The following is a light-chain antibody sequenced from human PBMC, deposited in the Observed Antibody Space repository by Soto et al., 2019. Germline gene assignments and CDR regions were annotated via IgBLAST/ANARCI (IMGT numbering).Light chain of an antibody. CDR3: QKYSSAPLT. V-gene: IGKV1-27*01. CDR2: AAS. CDR1: QDISNS. J-gene: IGKJ4*01. Sequence: DIQMTQSPSSLSASVGDRVTITCRASQDISNSLAWYQQKPGKVPKVLIYAASILQPGVPARFSGSGSGTDFTLTISSLQPEDVATYYCQKYSSAPLTFGGGTKVEI.